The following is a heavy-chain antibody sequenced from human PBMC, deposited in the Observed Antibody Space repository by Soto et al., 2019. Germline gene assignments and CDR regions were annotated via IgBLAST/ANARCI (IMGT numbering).Heavy chain of an antibody. D-gene: IGHD2-15*01. CDR1: GFTFSNAW. J-gene: IGHJ3*02. V-gene: IGHV3-15*01. Sequence: GGSLRLSCAASGFTFSNAWMSWVRQAPGKGLEWVGRIKSKTDGGTTDYAAPVKGRFTISRDDSKNTLYLQMNSLKTEDTAVYYCMIPLLGDAFDIWGQGTMVTVSS. CDR2: IKSKTDGGTT. CDR3: MIPLLGDAFDI.